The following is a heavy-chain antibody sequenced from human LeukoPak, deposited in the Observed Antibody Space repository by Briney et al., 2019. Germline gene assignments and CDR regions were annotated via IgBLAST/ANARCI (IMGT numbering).Heavy chain of an antibody. Sequence: GGSLRLSCAASGFTFSSYGMHWVRQAPGKGLEWVAFIRYDGSNKYYADSVKGRFTISRDNAKNSLYLQMNSLRAEDTAVYYCARDFGNYYGSGSYSPRWGQGTLVTVSS. D-gene: IGHD3-10*01. CDR3: ARDFGNYYGSGSYSPR. CDR2: IRYDGSNK. CDR1: GFTFSSYG. V-gene: IGHV3-30*02. J-gene: IGHJ4*02.